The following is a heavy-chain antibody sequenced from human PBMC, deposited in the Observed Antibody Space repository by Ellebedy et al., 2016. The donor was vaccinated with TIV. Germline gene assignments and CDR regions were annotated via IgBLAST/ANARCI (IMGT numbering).Heavy chain of an antibody. CDR2: INHSGST. CDR1: GGSFSGYY. J-gene: IGHJ2*01. Sequence: MPSETLSLTCAVYGGSFSGYYWSWIRQPPGKGLEWIGEINHSGSTNYNPSLKSRVTISVDTSKNQFSLKLSSVTAADTAVYYCARVYGSGWSTMIWYFDLWGRGTLVTVSS. D-gene: IGHD6-19*01. CDR3: ARVYGSGWSTMIWYFDL. V-gene: IGHV4-34*01.